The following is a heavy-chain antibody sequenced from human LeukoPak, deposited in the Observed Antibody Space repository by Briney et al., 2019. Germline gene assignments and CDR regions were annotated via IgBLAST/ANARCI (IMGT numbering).Heavy chain of an antibody. V-gene: IGHV3-53*01. CDR2: ISTGGSP. J-gene: IGHJ4*02. CDR3: VRGFRGYSFDY. Sequence: GGSLRLSCAASGFTFSTYSMNWVRQAPGKGLEWVSLISTGGSPYYTDSVKGRFTISRDNSKNTLFLQMNSLRAEDTAVYYCVRGFRGYSFDYWGQGTLVTVSS. CDR1: GFTFSTYS.